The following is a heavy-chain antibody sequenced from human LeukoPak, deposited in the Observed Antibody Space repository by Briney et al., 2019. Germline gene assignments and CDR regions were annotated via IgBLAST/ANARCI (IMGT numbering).Heavy chain of an antibody. CDR1: GGSISSYY. D-gene: IGHD3-22*01. CDR2: IYYSGST. J-gene: IGHJ4*02. CDR3: ARGWRGYYYDSSGYRTPFDY. V-gene: IGHV4-59*01. Sequence: SETLSLTCTVSGGSISSYYWSWIRQPPGKGLEWIGYIYYSGSTNYNPSLKSRVTISVDTSKNQFSLKLSSVTAADTAVYYCARGWRGYYYDSSGYRTPFDYWGQGTLVTVSS.